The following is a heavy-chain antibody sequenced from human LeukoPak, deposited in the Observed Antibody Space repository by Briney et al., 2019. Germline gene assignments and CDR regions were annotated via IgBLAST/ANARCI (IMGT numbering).Heavy chain of an antibody. Sequence: PGRSLRLSCAASGLTFSSYAMHWVRQAPGKGLEWVAVISYDGSNKYYADSVKGRFTISRDNSKNTLYLQMDSLRVEDTAVYYCANARLVVTAAEYWGQGTLVTVSS. CDR3: ANARLVVTAAEY. D-gene: IGHD2-21*02. V-gene: IGHV3-30*04. CDR2: ISYDGSNK. J-gene: IGHJ4*02. CDR1: GLTFSSYA.